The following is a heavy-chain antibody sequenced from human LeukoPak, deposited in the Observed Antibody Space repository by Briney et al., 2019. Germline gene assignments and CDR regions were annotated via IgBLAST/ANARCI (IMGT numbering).Heavy chain of an antibody. J-gene: IGHJ3*02. Sequence: SETLSLNCAVSGDSISRGNNYWPWIRQPAGKGLEWIGRISTSGNTNYNPSLKSQVTISRHTSKNQFSLNLNFVTAADTAIYYCARDRAGDSFDIWGQGTLVTVSS. CDR1: GDSISRGNNY. D-gene: IGHD7-27*01. CDR2: ISTSGNT. CDR3: ARDRAGDSFDI. V-gene: IGHV4-61*02.